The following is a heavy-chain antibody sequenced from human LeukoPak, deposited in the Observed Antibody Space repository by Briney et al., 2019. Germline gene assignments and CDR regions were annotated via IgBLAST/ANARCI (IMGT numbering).Heavy chain of an antibody. CDR3: AKSRTTLTSPLH. V-gene: IGHV3-23*01. CDR2: IRSSGDGT. Sequence: PGGSLRLSCAASGFTFSSYAMSWVRQAPGKGLEWVSAIRSSGDGTYCADSVKGRFTTSRDNSKNTLYLEMNSLRAEDTAVYYCAKSRTTLTSPLHWGQGTLVTVSS. J-gene: IGHJ4*02. CDR1: GFTFSSYA. D-gene: IGHD4-17*01.